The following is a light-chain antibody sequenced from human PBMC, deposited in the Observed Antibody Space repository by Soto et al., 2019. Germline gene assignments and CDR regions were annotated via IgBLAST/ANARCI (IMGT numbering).Light chain of an antibody. J-gene: IGKJ2*01. CDR3: QQYGSSPLA. V-gene: IGKV3-20*01. CDR2: GAS. CDR1: QSVSSNY. Sequence: EIVLTQSPGTLSLSPGDRATLSCRASQSVSSNYLAWYQQKPGQAPRLLIYGASSRATGIPDRFSGSGSGIDFTLAISRLEPEDFAVYYCQQYGSSPLAFGQGTNLEIK.